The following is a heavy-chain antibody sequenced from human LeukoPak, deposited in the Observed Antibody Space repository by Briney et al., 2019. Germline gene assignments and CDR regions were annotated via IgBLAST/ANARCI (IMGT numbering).Heavy chain of an antibody. J-gene: IGHJ6*03. V-gene: IGHV3-48*04. CDR3: ARENKDYYMDV. CDR1: GFTFSSYS. CDR2: ISSSSSTI. Sequence: PGGSLRLSCAASGFTFSSYSMNWVRQAPGKGLEWVSYISSSSSTIYYADSVKGRFTISRDNAKNSLYLQMNSLRAEDTAVYYCARENKDYYMDVWGKGTTVTVSS.